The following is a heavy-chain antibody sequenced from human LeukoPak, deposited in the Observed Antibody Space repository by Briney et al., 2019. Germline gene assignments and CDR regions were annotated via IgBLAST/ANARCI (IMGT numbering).Heavy chain of an antibody. V-gene: IGHV4-30-4*01. Sequence: SETLSLTCTVSGGSISSGDYYWSWIRQPPGKGLEWIGYIYYSGSTYYNPSLKSRVTISVDTSKNQFSLKLSSVTAAGTAVYYCARGWYQQRWFDPWGQGTLVTVSS. J-gene: IGHJ5*02. CDR3: ARGWYQQRWFDP. D-gene: IGHD2-2*01. CDR2: IYYSGST. CDR1: GGSISSGDYY.